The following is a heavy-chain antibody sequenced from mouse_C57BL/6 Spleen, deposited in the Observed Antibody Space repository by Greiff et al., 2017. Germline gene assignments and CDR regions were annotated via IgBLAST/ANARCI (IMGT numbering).Heavy chain of an antibody. CDR3: ARDWDEVAY. CDR2: IYPGDGDT. CDR1: GYAFSSYW. J-gene: IGHJ3*01. D-gene: IGHD4-1*01. Sequence: QVQLQQSGAELVKPGASVKISCKASGYAFSSYWMNWVKQRPRKGLEWIGQIYPGDGDTNYNGKFKGKATLTADKSSSTAYMQLSSLTSEDSAVYFCARDWDEVAYWGQGTLVTVSA. V-gene: IGHV1-80*01.